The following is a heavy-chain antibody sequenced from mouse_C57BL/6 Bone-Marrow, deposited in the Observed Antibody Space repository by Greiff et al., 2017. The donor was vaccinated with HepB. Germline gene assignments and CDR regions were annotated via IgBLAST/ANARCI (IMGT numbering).Heavy chain of an antibody. V-gene: IGHV1-59*01. CDR1: GYTFTSYW. CDR2: IDPSDSYT. Sequence: QVQLQQPGAELVRPGTSVKLSCKASGYTFTSYWMHWVKQRPGQGLEWIGVIDPSDSYTNYNQKFKGKATLTVDTSSSTAYMQLSSLTSEDSAVYYCAIRRTSYWYFDVWGTGTTVTVSS. J-gene: IGHJ1*03. CDR3: AIRRTSYWYFDV.